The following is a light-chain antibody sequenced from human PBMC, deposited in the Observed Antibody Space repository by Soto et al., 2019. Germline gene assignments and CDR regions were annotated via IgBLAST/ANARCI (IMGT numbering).Light chain of an antibody. CDR1: QSVRSER. CDR3: PQYGSSGT. V-gene: IGKV3-20*01. J-gene: IGKJ1*01. Sequence: EIVLTQSPDTLSLSPGERATLSCRASQSVRSERLAWYQHKRGQAPRLLIYGASSRATGIPDRFSGRVSETDSTLTISSLEPEDFAVYYCPQYGSSGTFGQGTKVDIK. CDR2: GAS.